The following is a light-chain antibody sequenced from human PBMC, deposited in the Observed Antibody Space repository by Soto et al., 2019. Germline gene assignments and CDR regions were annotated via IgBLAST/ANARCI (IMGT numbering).Light chain of an antibody. J-gene: IGLJ1*01. Sequence: QSVLTQPASASGSPGQSITISCTGTSSDVGGYDYVSWYQQHPGKAPKLLIYEVSDRPSGVSTRFSGSKSGSTASLTISGLQTEDEADYYCTSYTTIGTLDLFGTGTKVTV. CDR1: SSDVGGYDY. CDR2: EVS. CDR3: TSYTTIGTLDL. V-gene: IGLV2-14*01.